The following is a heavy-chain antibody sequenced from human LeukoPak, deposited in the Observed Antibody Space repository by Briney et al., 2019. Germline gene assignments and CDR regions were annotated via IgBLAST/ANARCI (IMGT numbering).Heavy chain of an antibody. J-gene: IGHJ4*02. V-gene: IGHV3-23*01. CDR1: GFTFSSYG. D-gene: IGHD6-13*01. CDR2: ISGSGGST. CDR3: AQGGAGLDY. Sequence: GGSLRLSCAASGFTFSSYGMHWVRQAPGKGLEWVSAISGSGGSTYYADSVKGRFTISRDNSKNTLYLQMNSLRAEDTAVYYCAQGGAGLDYWGQGTLVTVSS.